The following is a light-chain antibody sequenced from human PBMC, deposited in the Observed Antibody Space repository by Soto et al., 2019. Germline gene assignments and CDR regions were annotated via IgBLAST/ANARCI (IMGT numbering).Light chain of an antibody. J-gene: IGLJ2*01. CDR2: YDD. CDR1: SSNIGNNA. Sequence: QAVVTQPPSVSEAPRQRVTISCSGSSSNIGNNAVSWYQQLPGKAPKLLIYYDDLLPSGVSDRFSGSKSGTSASLAISGLQSEDEADYYCEAWDDSLDGPVFGGGTKLTVL. V-gene: IGLV1-36*01. CDR3: EAWDDSLDGPV.